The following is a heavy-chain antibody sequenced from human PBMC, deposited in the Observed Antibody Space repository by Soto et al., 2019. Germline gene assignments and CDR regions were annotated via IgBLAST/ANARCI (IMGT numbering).Heavy chain of an antibody. Sequence: QVQLQQWGAGLLKPSETLSLTCAVYGGSFSGYYWSWIRQPPGKGLEWIGEINHSGSTNYNPSPKSRVTISVDTSKNQFSLKLSSVTAADTAVYYCARGGYCSGGSCNAFYYYYMDVWGKGTTVTVSS. D-gene: IGHD2-15*01. CDR3: ARGGYCSGGSCNAFYYYYMDV. CDR1: GGSFSGYY. J-gene: IGHJ6*03. CDR2: INHSGST. V-gene: IGHV4-34*01.